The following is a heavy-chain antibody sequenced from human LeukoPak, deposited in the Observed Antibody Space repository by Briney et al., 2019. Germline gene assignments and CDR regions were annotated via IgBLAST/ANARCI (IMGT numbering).Heavy chain of an antibody. J-gene: IGHJ3*02. D-gene: IGHD3-10*01. Sequence: SETLSLTCAVYGGSFSGYYWSWIRQPPGKGLEWIGEINHSGSTNYNPSLKSRVTISVDTSKNQFSLKLSSVTAADTAVYYCARGSSSGRSGHDAFDIWGQGTMVTVSS. CDR3: ARGSSSGRSGHDAFDI. CDR1: GGSFSGYY. CDR2: INHSGST. V-gene: IGHV4-34*01.